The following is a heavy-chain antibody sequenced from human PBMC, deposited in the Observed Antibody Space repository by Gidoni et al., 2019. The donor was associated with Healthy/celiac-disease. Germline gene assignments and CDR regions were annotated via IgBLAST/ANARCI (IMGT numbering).Heavy chain of an antibody. D-gene: IGHD6-19*01. CDR3: ARESRYSSGWYGDLDYYYGMDV. J-gene: IGHJ6*02. Sequence: QVQLQESGPGLVKPSQPLSLTCTVSGGSISSGSYYWSWIRQPAGKGLEWIGRIYTSGSTNYNPSLKSRVTISVDTSKNQFSLKLSSVTAADTAVYYCARESRYSSGWYGDLDYYYGMDVWGQGTTVTVSS. V-gene: IGHV4-61*02. CDR1: GGSISSGSYY. CDR2: IYTSGST.